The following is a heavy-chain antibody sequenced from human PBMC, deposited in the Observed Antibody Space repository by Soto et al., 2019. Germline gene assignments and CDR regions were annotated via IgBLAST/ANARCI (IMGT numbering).Heavy chain of an antibody. Sequence: PSETLSLTCAVYGGSFSGYYWSWIRQPPGKGLEWIGEINHSGSTNYNPSLKSRVTISVDTSKNQFSLKLSSVTAADTDVYYCARGEAYWFDPWGQGTLVTVSS. CDR2: INHSGST. CDR1: GGSFSGYY. CDR3: ARGEAYWFDP. J-gene: IGHJ5*02. V-gene: IGHV4-34*01.